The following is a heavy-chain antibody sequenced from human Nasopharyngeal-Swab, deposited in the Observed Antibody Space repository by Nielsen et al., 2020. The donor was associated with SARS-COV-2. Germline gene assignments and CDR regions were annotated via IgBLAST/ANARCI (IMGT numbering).Heavy chain of an antibody. CDR1: GYTFTSYG. CDR2: ISAYNGNT. J-gene: IGHJ3*02. V-gene: IGHV1-18*01. D-gene: IGHD3-16*02. Sequence: ASVKVSCKASGYTFTSYGISWVRQAPGQGLEWMGWISAYNGNTNYAQKLQGRVTMTTDTSTSTAYMELRSLRSDDTAVYYCARDIMITFGGAIAYDAFDIWGQGTMVTVSS. CDR3: ARDIMITFGGAIAYDAFDI.